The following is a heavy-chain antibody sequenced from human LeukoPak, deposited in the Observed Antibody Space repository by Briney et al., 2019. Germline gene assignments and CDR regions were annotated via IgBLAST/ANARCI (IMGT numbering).Heavy chain of an antibody. Sequence: GASVKVSCKASGYTFTGYYMHWVRQAPGQGLEWMGWINPNGGGTNYAQKFQGRVTMTRDTSISTAYMELSRLRSDDTAVYYCAGTNVVVVPAAVYYYMDVWGKGTTVTVSS. J-gene: IGHJ6*03. D-gene: IGHD2-2*01. CDR2: INPNGGGT. CDR1: GYTFTGYY. V-gene: IGHV1-2*02. CDR3: AGTNVVVVPAAVYYYMDV.